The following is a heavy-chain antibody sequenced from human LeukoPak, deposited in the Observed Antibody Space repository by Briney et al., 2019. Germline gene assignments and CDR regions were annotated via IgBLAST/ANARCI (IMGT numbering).Heavy chain of an antibody. CDR3: AREGRWFGELTYAFDI. Sequence: GASVKVSCKASGYTFTSYDINWVRQATGQGLEWMGWMNPNSGNTGYAQKFQGRVTMTRNTSISTAYMELSSLRSEDTAVYYCAREGRWFGELTYAFDIWGQGTMVTVSS. CDR1: GYTFTSYD. V-gene: IGHV1-8*01. J-gene: IGHJ3*02. D-gene: IGHD3-10*01. CDR2: MNPNSGNT.